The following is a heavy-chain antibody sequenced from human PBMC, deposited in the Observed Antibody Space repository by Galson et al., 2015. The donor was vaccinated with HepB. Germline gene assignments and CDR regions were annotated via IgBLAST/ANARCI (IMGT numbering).Heavy chain of an antibody. V-gene: IGHV1-18*01. Sequence: SVKVSCKASGYTFTAYGITWVRQAPGQGLEWMGWINPFNGKKNYVQKLQGRVTMTTDTPTGTAYMELRSLRSDDTAVYYCARGVAVSESYSFDYWGQGTLVTVSS. D-gene: IGHD6-19*01. J-gene: IGHJ4*02. CDR2: INPFNGKK. CDR1: GYTFTAYG. CDR3: ARGVAVSESYSFDY.